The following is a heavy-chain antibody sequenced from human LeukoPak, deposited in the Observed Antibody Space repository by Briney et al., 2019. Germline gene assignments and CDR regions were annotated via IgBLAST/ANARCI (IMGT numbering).Heavy chain of an antibody. V-gene: IGHV3-30*18. Sequence: GGSLRLSCAASGFTFSSYGMHWVRQAPGKGLEWVAVISYDGSNKYYADSVKGRFTISRDNSKNTLYLQMNSLRAEDTAVYYCAKDQSCSGGSCYFDYWGQGNLVTVSS. J-gene: IGHJ4*02. CDR2: ISYDGSNK. CDR3: AKDQSCSGGSCYFDY. D-gene: IGHD2-15*01. CDR1: GFTFSSYG.